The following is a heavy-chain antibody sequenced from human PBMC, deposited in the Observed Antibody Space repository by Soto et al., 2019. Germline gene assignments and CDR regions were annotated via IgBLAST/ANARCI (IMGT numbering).Heavy chain of an antibody. Sequence: SETLSLTCAVSGGSISSGGYSWSWIRQPPGKGLEWIGYIYHSGSTYYNPSLKSRVTISVDRSKNQFSLKLSSVTAADTAVYYCARSVTTTPYYFDYWGQGTLVTVSS. CDR2: IYHSGST. V-gene: IGHV4-30-2*01. CDR3: ARSVTTTPYYFDY. CDR1: GGSISSGGYS. D-gene: IGHD4-17*01. J-gene: IGHJ4*02.